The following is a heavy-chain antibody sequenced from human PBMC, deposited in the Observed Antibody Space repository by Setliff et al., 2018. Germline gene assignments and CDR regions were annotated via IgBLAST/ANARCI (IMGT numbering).Heavy chain of an antibody. CDR3: ARNGKAGEIMRSYYYYMDV. J-gene: IGHJ6*03. V-gene: IGHV1-69*13. Sequence: GASVKVSCKASGGTFSSYAITWVRRAPGQGLEWMGGIIPILGTVNYAQKFQGRVTITADEPTSTAYMELSSLRSEDTAVYYCARNGKAGEIMRSYYYYMDVWGTGTTVTVSS. CDR1: GGTFSSYA. CDR2: IIPILGTV. D-gene: IGHD3-16*01.